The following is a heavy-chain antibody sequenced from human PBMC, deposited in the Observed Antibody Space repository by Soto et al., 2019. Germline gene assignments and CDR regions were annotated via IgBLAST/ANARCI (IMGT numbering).Heavy chain of an antibody. D-gene: IGHD3-10*01. CDR1: GGSISSSSYY. CDR2: IYYSGST. CDR3: ARHQVGGYGSGSYYNAEPHDY. V-gene: IGHV4-39*01. Sequence: QLQLQESGPGLVKPSETLSLTCTVSGGSISSSSYYWGWIRQPPGKGLEWIGSIYYSGSTYYNPSLKSRVTISVDTSKNQFSLKLSSVTAADTAVYYCARHQVGGYGSGSYYNAEPHDYWGQGTLVTVSS. J-gene: IGHJ4*02.